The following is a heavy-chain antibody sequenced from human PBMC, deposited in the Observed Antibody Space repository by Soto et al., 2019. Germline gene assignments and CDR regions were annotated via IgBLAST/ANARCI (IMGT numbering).Heavy chain of an antibody. CDR3: GRDDRRNSIDY. CDR1: GFTFSDYW. Sequence: EVQLVDSGGGLVQPGGSLTLSCAASGFTFSDYWMGWVRQVPGKGLEWVANINRDGSEKYYMDSVKGRFTISRDNAERSLYLQMNSLXAEDTAVYYCGRDDRRNSIDYWGQGAPVTVSS. J-gene: IGHJ4*02. D-gene: IGHD5-18*01. V-gene: IGHV3-7*03. CDR2: INRDGSEK.